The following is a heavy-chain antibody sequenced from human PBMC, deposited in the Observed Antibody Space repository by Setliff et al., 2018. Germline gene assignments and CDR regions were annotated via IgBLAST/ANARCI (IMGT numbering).Heavy chain of an antibody. CDR1: GNRFTNYA. J-gene: IGHJ3*01. V-gene: IGHV1-3*01. CDR3: RATRGPFDR. CDR2: INAANGNT. Sequence: ASVKVSCKASGNRFTNYAFHWVRQAPGQSLEWVGRINAANGNTKYSEKYQARLTITGDASANTVYMELGSLRSEDTATYYCRATRGPFDRWGQGTKVTVS.